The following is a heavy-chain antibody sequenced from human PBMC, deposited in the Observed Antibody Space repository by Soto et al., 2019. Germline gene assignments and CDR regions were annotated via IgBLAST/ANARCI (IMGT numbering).Heavy chain of an antibody. Sequence: QVQLVQSGAEVKKPGASLRVSCKSSGYTFTSYGLTWVRQAPGQGLEWVGWISPYDGDTHQGQTLQGRVNMTTDTSTRTAHMALRSLRSDDTAVYDCARTRIKCTYGPNNYHKYCMDVWGEGTTVIFSS. CDR1: GYTFTSYG. D-gene: IGHD2-2*01. CDR3: ARTRIKCTYGPNNYHKYCMDV. CDR2: ISPYDGDT. V-gene: IGHV1-18*01. J-gene: IGHJ6*04.